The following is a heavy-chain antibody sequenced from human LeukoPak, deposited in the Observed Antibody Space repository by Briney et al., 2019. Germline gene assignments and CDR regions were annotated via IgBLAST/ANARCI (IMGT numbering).Heavy chain of an antibody. CDR2: IYTSGST. D-gene: IGHD3-10*01. CDR1: GGSISSGSYY. V-gene: IGHV4-61*02. J-gene: IGHJ6*03. CDR3: EGTISYYYYMDV. Sequence: SETLSLTCTVSGGSISSGSYYWSWIRQPAGKGLEWIGRIYTSGSTNYNPSLKSRVTISVDTSKNQFSLKLSSVTAADTAVYYCEGTISYYYYMDVWGKGTTVTVSS.